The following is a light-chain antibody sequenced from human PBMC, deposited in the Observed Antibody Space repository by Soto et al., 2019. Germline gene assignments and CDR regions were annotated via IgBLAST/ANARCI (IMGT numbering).Light chain of an antibody. V-gene: IGKV3-15*01. CDR1: QSISSK. CDR3: QQFSSYPLT. J-gene: IGKJ4*01. CDR2: GAS. Sequence: EIVMTQSPATLSVSPGERATLSCRASQSISSKLAWYQQKPGQAPRLLIYGASTRATGIPVRFSGSGSGTEFTLTISRLEPEDFAVYYCQQFSSYPLTFGGGTKVDI.